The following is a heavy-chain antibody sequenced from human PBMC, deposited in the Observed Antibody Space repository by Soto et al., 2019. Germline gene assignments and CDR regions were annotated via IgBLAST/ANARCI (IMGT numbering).Heavy chain of an antibody. V-gene: IGHV4-31*03. CDR1: GGSISSGGYY. D-gene: IGHD3-10*01. J-gene: IGHJ3*02. CDR2: IYYSGST. Sequence: QVQLQESGPGLVKPSQTLSLTCTVSGGSISSGGYYWSWIRQHPGKGLEWIGYIYYSGSTSYNPSLKSRVTISVDTSKNQFSLKLSSVNAADTAVYYCARDSAIYGSGRPHDAFDIWGQGTMVTVSS. CDR3: ARDSAIYGSGRPHDAFDI.